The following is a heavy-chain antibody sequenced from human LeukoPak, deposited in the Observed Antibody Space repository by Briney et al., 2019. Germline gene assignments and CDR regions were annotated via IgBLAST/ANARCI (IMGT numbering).Heavy chain of an antibody. CDR1: GNYW. V-gene: IGHV3-74*01. J-gene: IGHJ4*02. CDR2: INSDGSWT. CDR3: VSFYETY. D-gene: IGHD2/OR15-2a*01. Sequence: GSLKPPLGAPGNYWVPLVPQAPGKGLVWVSHINSDGSWTSYADSVKGRFTISKDNAKNTVYLQMNSLRAEDTAVYYCVSFYETYWGRGTLVTVSS.